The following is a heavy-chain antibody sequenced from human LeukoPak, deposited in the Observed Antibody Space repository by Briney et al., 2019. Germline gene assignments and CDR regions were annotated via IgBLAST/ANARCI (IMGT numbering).Heavy chain of an antibody. CDR2: IYYTGGST. D-gene: IGHD2-15*01. V-gene: IGHV4-59*08. Sequence: SETLSLTCTVSGGSINNYYWSWIRQPPGKGLEWIAYIYYTGGSTNYNPSLKSRVTISVDTSKNQFSLKLSSVTAADTAVYYCARQSLSPLQPDYWGQGTLVTVSS. CDR3: ARQSLSPLQPDY. J-gene: IGHJ4*02. CDR1: GGSINNYY.